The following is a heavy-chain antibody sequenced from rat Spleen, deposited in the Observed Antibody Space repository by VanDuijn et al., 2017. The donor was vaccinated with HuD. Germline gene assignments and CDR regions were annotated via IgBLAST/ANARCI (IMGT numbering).Heavy chain of an antibody. CDR2: INYEGSGT. Sequence: VQLKESGPGLVQPSQTLSLTCTVSGFSLTSYHVHWVRQAPTKGLEWVATINYEGSGTYYRDSVKGRFTISRDNAENTVYLQRNSLRSEDTATYYCARRGRGNFDFWGPGTMVTVSS. J-gene: IGHJ1*01. CDR1: GFSLTSYH. CDR3: ARRGRGNFDF. V-gene: IGHV5-29*01.